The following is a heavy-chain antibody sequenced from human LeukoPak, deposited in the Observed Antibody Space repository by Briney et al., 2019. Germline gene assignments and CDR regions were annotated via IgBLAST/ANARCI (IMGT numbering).Heavy chain of an antibody. D-gene: IGHD1-14*01. CDR2: IYNSGST. Sequence: PGGSLRLSCAASGFTVGYNYMTWVRQAPGKGLEWVAAIYNSGSTYYADSVKGGFTISRDNSKNTMYLQMNSLKGEDTAVYYCARRSNPPGRIDHWGQGTLVTVSS. V-gene: IGHV3-66*04. CDR1: GFTVGYNY. CDR3: ARRSNPPGRIDH. J-gene: IGHJ4*02.